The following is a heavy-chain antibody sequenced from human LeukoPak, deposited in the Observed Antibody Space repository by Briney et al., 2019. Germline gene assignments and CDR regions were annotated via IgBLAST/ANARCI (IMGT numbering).Heavy chain of an antibody. J-gene: IGHJ4*02. CDR1: GGSIRRYY. CDR2: IYYSGST. D-gene: IGHD2-15*01. CDR3: ARDSLLGNYFDY. Sequence: SETLSLTCTVSGGSIRRYYWSWIRQPPGKGLEWIGYIYYSGSTNYNPSLKSRVTISVDTSTNQFSLKLSSVTAADTAVYYCARDSLLGNYFDYWGQGTLVTVSS. V-gene: IGHV4-59*01.